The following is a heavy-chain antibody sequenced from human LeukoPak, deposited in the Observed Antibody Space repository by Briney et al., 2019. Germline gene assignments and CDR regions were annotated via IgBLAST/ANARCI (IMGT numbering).Heavy chain of an antibody. CDR3: AKDLMRDRWFGES. Sequence: GGSLRLSCAASGFTFSSYSMNWVRQAPGKGLEWVSCISSSSSYIYYANSVKGRFTISRDTSRNTLYLQMNSLRTDDTAVYYCAKDLMRDRWFGESWGQGTLVTVSS. J-gene: IGHJ5*02. CDR1: GFTFSSYS. CDR2: ISSSSSYI. V-gene: IGHV3-21*01. D-gene: IGHD3-10*01.